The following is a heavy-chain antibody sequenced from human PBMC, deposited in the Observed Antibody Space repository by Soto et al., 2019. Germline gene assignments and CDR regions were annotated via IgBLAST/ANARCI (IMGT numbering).Heavy chain of an antibody. D-gene: IGHD5-12*01. J-gene: IGHJ4*02. CDR2: MHHIGST. Sequence: SETLSLTCDVSGGSTTNNNWWSWVRQPPGEGLEWIGEMHHIGSTNYNPSLKSRVTMSVDTSKNQFFLKLNSVTAADTAVYYCTKNSAYALDYWGQGTLVTVSS. CDR1: GGSTTNNNW. CDR3: TKNSAYALDY. V-gene: IGHV4-4*02.